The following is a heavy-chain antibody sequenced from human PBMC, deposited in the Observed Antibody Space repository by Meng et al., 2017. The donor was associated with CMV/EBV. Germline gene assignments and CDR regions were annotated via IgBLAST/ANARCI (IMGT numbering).Heavy chain of an antibody. V-gene: IGHV4-31*03. Sequence: SETLSLTCTVSGGSISSGGYYWSWIRQHPGKGLEWIGYIYYSGSTYYNPSLKRRVTISVDTSKNQFSLKLSSVTAADTAVYYCARAPDFWSGYYVGWFDPWGQGTLVTVSS. CDR2: IYYSGST. D-gene: IGHD3-3*01. J-gene: IGHJ5*02. CDR3: ARAPDFWSGYYVGWFDP. CDR1: GGSISSGGYY.